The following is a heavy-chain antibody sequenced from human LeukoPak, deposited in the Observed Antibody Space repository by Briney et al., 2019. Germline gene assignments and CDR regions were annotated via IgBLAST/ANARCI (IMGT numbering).Heavy chain of an antibody. CDR2: IRSKAYGGTT. D-gene: IGHD6-6*01. J-gene: IGHJ4*02. V-gene: IGHV3-49*04. CDR1: GFTFGDYA. Sequence: PGGTLRLSCTASGFTFGDYAMSWVRQAPGKGLEWVGFIRSKAYGGTTEYAASVKGRFTISRDDSKSIAYLQMNSLKTEDTAVYYCTRDKWSSSSDYWGQGTLVTVSS. CDR3: TRDKWSSSSDY.